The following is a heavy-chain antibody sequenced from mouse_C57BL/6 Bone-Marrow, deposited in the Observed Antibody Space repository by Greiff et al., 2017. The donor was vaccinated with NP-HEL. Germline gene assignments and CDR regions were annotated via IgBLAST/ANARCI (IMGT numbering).Heavy chain of an antibody. CDR1: GYTFTDYE. Sequence: VQLQQSGAELVRPGASVTLSCKASGYTFTDYEMHWVKQTPVHGLEWIGAIDPETGGTAYNQKFKGKAILTADKSSSTAYMELRSLTSEDSAVYYCTRKGDGYYPYYFDYWGQGTTLTVSS. CDR3: TRKGDGYYPYYFDY. D-gene: IGHD2-3*01. J-gene: IGHJ2*01. CDR2: IDPETGGT. V-gene: IGHV1-15*01.